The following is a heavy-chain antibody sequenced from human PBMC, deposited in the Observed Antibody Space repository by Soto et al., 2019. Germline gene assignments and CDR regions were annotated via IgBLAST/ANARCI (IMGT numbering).Heavy chain of an antibody. D-gene: IGHD4-17*01. Sequence: EVQLVESGGGVVRPGGSLRLACVVSGFSLEEYGMSWVRQAPGKGPEWVSGMHRNGNNTGYADSVKGRFTISRDDAKNSLYLQMNSLRAEDTAFYYCARDHRWGYAYGDVGDSWGPGTLVTVSS. J-gene: IGHJ5*01. CDR3: ARDHRWGYAYGDVGDS. V-gene: IGHV3-20*04. CDR2: MHRNGNNT. CDR1: GFSLEEYG.